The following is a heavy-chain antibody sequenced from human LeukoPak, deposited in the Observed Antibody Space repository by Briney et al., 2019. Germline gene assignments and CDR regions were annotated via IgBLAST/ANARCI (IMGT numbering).Heavy chain of an antibody. J-gene: IGHJ4*02. CDR1: GFTFSSYS. D-gene: IGHD2-8*01. CDR3: ARLLRLILHPSDQNTDY. CDR2: ISSSSSYI. Sequence: GGSLRLSCAASGFTFSSYSMNWVRQAPGKGLEGVSSISSSSSYIYYADSVKGRFTISRDNAKNSLYLQMNSLRAEDTAVYYCARLLRLILHPSDQNTDYWGQGTLVTVSS. V-gene: IGHV3-21*01.